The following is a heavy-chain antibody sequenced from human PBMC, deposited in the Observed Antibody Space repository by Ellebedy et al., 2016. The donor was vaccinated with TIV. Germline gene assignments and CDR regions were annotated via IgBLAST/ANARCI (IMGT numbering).Heavy chain of an antibody. J-gene: IGHJ4*02. CDR3: ARENTVGDKNFDY. CDR1: GASFSGYY. V-gene: IGHV4-34*01. Sequence: MPSETLSLTCAAYGASFSGYYCSWIRKPPGKGLEWIWEINHSGTTNYNPSLKSRVTISVDTSKNQFALKLTSVTAADTAVYYCARENTVGDKNFDYWGQGNLVTVSS. CDR2: INHSGTT. D-gene: IGHD1-26*01.